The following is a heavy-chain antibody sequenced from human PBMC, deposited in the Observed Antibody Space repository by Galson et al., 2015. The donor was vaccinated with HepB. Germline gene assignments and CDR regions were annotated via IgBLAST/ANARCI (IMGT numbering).Heavy chain of an antibody. Sequence: SLRLSCAASGFTFSSYAMSWVRQAPGKGLEWVSGVSGSDGKTFYADSVKGRFTISRDNSRSTLYLQMNSLRADDTAVYYCAKDLYYGSGTYWRGGYLDYWGQGTLVTVSS. J-gene: IGHJ4*02. D-gene: IGHD3-10*01. CDR3: AKDLYYGSGTYWRGGYLDY. V-gene: IGHV3-23*01. CDR1: GFTFSSYA. CDR2: VSGSDGKT.